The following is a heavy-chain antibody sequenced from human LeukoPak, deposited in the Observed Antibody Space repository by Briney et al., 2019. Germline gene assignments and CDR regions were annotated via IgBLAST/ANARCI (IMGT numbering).Heavy chain of an antibody. J-gene: IGHJ4*02. Sequence: ASVKVSCKVSGYTLTELSMHWVRQAPGKGLEWMGGFDPEDGETIYAQKFQGRVTMTEDTSTDTAYMELSSLRSEDTAVYYCATPDCSSTSCYRVPGSGKFDYWGQGTLVTVSS. CDR1: GYTLTELS. D-gene: IGHD2-2*02. CDR2: FDPEDGET. CDR3: ATPDCSSTSCYRVPGSGKFDY. V-gene: IGHV1-24*01.